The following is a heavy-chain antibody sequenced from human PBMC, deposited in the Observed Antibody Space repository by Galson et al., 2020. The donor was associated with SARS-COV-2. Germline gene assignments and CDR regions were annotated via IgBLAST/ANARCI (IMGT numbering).Heavy chain of an antibody. J-gene: IGHJ4*02. D-gene: IGHD3-10*01. CDR1: GFTFSSYW. CDR2: INQDGSEK. V-gene: IGHV3-7*01. CDR3: VRDPQHSYGLGSYYNV. Sequence: PGGSLRLSCVASGFTFSSYWMTWVRQAPGKGLEWVANINQDGSEKNSVDSVKGRFTISRDNAKNSLFLQMNSLRVEDTAVYYCVRDPQHSYGLGSYYNVWGQGTLVTVSS.